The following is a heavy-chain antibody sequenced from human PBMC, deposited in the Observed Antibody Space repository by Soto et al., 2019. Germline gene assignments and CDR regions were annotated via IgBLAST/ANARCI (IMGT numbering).Heavy chain of an antibody. V-gene: IGHV1-3*01. D-gene: IGHD1-26*01. J-gene: IGHJ2*01. CDR1: GYTFTSYA. Sequence: SVKVSCKASGYTFTSYAMHWVRQAPGQRLKWMRWINAGNGNTKYSQKFQGRVTITRDTSASTAYMELSSLRSEDTAVYYCARGGSLYWYFDLWGRGTLVTVSS. CDR3: ARGGSLYWYFDL. CDR2: INAGNGNT.